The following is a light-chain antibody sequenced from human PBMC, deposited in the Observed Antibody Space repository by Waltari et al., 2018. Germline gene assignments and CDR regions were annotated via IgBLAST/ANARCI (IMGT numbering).Light chain of an antibody. Sequence: DIVMTQSPDSLAVSLGERATINCKSSQSVLYSSNNKNYLAWYQQKPGQPPKLLIYWASTRGSGVPDRFSGSGSGTDFTLKISRVEAEDVGVYYCMQSIQLRTFGQGTKVEIK. CDR1: QSVLYSSNNKNY. V-gene: IGKV4-1*01. CDR3: MQSIQLRT. CDR2: WAS. J-gene: IGKJ1*01.